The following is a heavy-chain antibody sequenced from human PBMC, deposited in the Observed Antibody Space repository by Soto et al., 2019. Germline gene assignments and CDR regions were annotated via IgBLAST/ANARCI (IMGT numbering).Heavy chain of an antibody. CDR3: ARGYDSSGPDDY. D-gene: IGHD3-22*01. CDR2: IYYSGST. V-gene: IGHV4-31*03. Sequence: SETLSLTCTVSGGSISSGGYYWSWIRQHPGKGLEWIGYIYYSGSTYYNPSLKSRVTISVDTSKNQFSLKLSSVTAADTAVYYCARGYDSSGPDDYWGQGTLVTVSS. J-gene: IGHJ4*02. CDR1: GGSISSGGYY.